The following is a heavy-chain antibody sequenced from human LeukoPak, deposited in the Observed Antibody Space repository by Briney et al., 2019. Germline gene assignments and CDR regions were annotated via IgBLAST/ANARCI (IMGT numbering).Heavy chain of an antibody. CDR1: GFTFSDYH. D-gene: IGHD6-13*01. V-gene: IGHV3-11*06. CDR2: ISGSGSST. CDR3: ARENSSSWYDYYYYGMDV. J-gene: IGHJ6*02. Sequence: GGSLRLSCAASGFTFSDYHMSWIRQAPGKGLEWVSYISGSGSSTNYAESAKGRFTISRDNAKNSLYLQMNSLRAEDTAVYYCARENSSSWYDYYYYGMDVWGQGTTVTVSS.